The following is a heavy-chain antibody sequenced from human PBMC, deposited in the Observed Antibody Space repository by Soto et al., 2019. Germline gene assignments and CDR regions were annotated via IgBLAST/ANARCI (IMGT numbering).Heavy chain of an antibody. CDR2: LHYNGFA. Sequence: SETLSLTCTVSGASMNDYYGSWIRQSPGKGLEHIGYLHYNGFAEYSPSLRSRVSISMDTSKNQFSLKLSSVTAADTAIYYCARSGHIFAGVFWGQGILVTVSS. V-gene: IGHV4-59*01. CDR3: ARSGHIFAGVF. D-gene: IGHD3-16*01. J-gene: IGHJ4*02. CDR1: GASMNDYY.